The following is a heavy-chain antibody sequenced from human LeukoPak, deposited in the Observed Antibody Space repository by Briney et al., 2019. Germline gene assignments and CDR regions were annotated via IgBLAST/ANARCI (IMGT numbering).Heavy chain of an antibody. CDR2: ISSSSSYI. D-gene: IGHD5-12*01. CDR3: ARDLVATTFDY. CDR1: GFTFSSYS. J-gene: IGHJ4*02. V-gene: IGHV3-21*01. Sequence: GGSLRLSCAASGFTFSSYSMNWVRQAPRKGLERVSSISSSSSYIYYADSVKGRFTISRDNAKNSLYLQMNSLRAEETAVYYCARDLVATTFDYWGQGTLATVSS.